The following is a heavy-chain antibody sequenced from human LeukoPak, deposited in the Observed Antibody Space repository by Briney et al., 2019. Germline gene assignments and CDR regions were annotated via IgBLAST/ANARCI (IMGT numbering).Heavy chain of an antibody. V-gene: IGHV4-4*08. D-gene: IGHD3-22*01. CDR1: GASISSSY. J-gene: IGHJ4*02. CDR2: IHTNGNT. CDR3: ARGYYDSRGFSNPFDS. Sequence: PETLSLTCTVSGASISSSYWSWLRQPPGKGLEWIAYIHTNGNTNSNPSLKSRVTVSVDASKNQFSLMLRSVAAADTALYYCARGYYDSRGFSNPFDSWGQGTLVTVSS.